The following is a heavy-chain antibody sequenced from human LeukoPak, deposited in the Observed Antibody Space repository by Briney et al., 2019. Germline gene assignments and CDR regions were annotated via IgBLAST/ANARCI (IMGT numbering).Heavy chain of an antibody. J-gene: IGHJ4*02. CDR3: ARHDRSSGFEEFDY. Sequence: SETLSLTCAVYGGSFSGYYWSWIRQPPGKGLEWIGEINHSGSTNYNPSLKSRATISVDTSKNQFSLKLSSVTAADTAVYYCARHDRSSGFEEFDYWGQGTLVTVSS. CDR2: INHSGST. V-gene: IGHV4-34*01. D-gene: IGHD3-3*01. CDR1: GGSFSGYY.